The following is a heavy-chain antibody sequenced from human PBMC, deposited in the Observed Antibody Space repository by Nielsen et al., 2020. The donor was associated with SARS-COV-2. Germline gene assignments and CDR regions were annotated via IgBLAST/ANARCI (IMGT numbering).Heavy chain of an antibody. J-gene: IGHJ4*02. CDR2: IYWDDDK. Sequence: WIRQPPGKALEWLALIYWDDDKRYSPSLKSRLTITKDTSKNQVVLTMTNMDPVDTATYYCAHRPSSSSWDNGWWDYWGQGTLVTVSS. CDR3: AHRPSSSSWDNGWWDY. D-gene: IGHD6-13*01. V-gene: IGHV2-5*02.